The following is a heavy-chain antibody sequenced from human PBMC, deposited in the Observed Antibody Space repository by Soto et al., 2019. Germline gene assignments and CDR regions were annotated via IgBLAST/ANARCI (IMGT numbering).Heavy chain of an antibody. J-gene: IGHJ4*02. CDR2: IAYDGSNK. Sequence: QVQLVESGGDVVQPGTSLSISCEASGFTFGTYPMHWVRQAPGKGLEWVAVIAYDGSNKYYADSLKGRFTISRDNAKNSLYLQMNNLRPEDTALYHCARDGGAYWGQGTLVIVSS. CDR1: GFTFGTYP. D-gene: IGHD3-16*01. V-gene: IGHV3-30-3*01. CDR3: ARDGGAY.